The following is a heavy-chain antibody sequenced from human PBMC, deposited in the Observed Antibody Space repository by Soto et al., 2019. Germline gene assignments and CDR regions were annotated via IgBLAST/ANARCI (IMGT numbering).Heavy chain of an antibody. V-gene: IGHV2-26*01. CDR2: IDSSGEK. CDR1: GLSITDSEMG. J-gene: IGHJ5*02. Sequence: QVTLKESGPVLVKPTATLTLRCTASGLSITDSEMGVSWIRQPPGQPLEWLAHIDSSGEKSYRTFLKSRLAISKDPSKSQIVLTMTNMDPADTATYYCARRHLAVAVSPWFDPWGQGIPVTVSS. CDR3: ARRHLAVAVSPWFDP.